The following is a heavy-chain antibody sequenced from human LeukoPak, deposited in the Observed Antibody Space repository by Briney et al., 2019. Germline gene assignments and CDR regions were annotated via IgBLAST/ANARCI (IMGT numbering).Heavy chain of an antibody. CDR2: IIPIFGTA. CDR1: GGTFSSYA. CDR3: AWGGGHCSSTSCYAGNWFDP. J-gene: IGHJ5*02. D-gene: IGHD2-2*01. V-gene: IGHV1-69*06. Sequence: SVKVSCKASGGTFSSYAISWVRQAPGQGLEWMGGIIPIFGTANYAQKFQGRVTITADKSTSKAYMELSSLRAEDTAVYYCAWGGGHCSSTSCYAGNWFDPWGQGTLVTVSS.